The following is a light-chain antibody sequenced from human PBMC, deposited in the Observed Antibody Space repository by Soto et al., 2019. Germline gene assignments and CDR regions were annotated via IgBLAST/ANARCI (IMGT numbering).Light chain of an antibody. CDR1: ESVTNY. CDR3: QQYSSSRT. V-gene: IGKV3-11*01. CDR2: DVS. Sequence: EIVLTQSPATLSLSPGERGTLSCRASESVTNYLAWYQQKPGQAPRLLVYDVSNRATGIPARFSGGGSGTDFTLTISNLEPEDFAMYYCQQYSSSRTFGQGTKVDIK. J-gene: IGKJ1*01.